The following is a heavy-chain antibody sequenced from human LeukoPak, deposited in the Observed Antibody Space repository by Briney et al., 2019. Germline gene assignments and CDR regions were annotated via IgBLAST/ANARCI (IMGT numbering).Heavy chain of an antibody. J-gene: IGHJ4*02. D-gene: IGHD1-26*01. CDR2: IYYTGST. V-gene: IGHV4-59*01. CDR1: GSSSSSYF. CDR3: ARGIGGGSRVDY. Sequence: SETLSLTCTVSGSSSSSYFWAWIRQPPGKGLEWIGYIYYTGSTNYNPSLKSRVTISLDTSKNQFSLRLTSATAADTAVYYCARGIGGGSRVDYWGQGTLVTVSS.